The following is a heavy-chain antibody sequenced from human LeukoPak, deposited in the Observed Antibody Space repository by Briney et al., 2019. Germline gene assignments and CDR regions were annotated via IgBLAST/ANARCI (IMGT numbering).Heavy chain of an antibody. CDR3: AKEYSSGWYYFDY. D-gene: IGHD6-19*01. V-gene: IGHV1-2*02. CDR2: INPNSGGT. J-gene: IGHJ4*02. CDR1: GYTFTGYY. Sequence: ASVKVSCKASGYTFTGYYMHWVRRAPGQGLEWMGWINPNSGGTNYAQKFQGRVTMTRDTSISTAYMELSRLRSDDTAVYYCAKEYSSGWYYFDYWGQGTLVTVSS.